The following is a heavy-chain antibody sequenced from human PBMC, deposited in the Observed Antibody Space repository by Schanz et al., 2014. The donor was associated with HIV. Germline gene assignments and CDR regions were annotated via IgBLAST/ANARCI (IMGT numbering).Heavy chain of an antibody. CDR2: ISSSSSYI. D-gene: IGHD6-19*01. CDR1: GFTFNSYG. J-gene: IGHJ6*02. V-gene: IGHV3-21*01. Sequence: VQVVESGGGVVQPERSLRLSCAASGFTFNSYGMLWVRQAPGKGLEWVSSISSSSSYIKYADSVKGRFTISRDNAKYSLYLPMNSLRAEDTAVFYCAREVLVAGRSYSYYGMDVWGQGTTVTVSS. CDR3: AREVLVAGRSYSYYGMDV.